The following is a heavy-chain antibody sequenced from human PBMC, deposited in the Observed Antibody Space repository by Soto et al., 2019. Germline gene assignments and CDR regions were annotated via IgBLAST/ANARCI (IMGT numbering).Heavy chain of an antibody. CDR3: ARGDGGLSYYYYMDV. CDR1: GFTFSSYG. Sequence: GGSLRLSCAASGFTFSSYGMHWVRQAPGKGLEWVAVIWYDGSNKYYADSVKGRFAISRDNSKNTLYLQMNSLRAEDTAVYYCARGDGGLSYYYYMDVWGKGTTVTVSS. J-gene: IGHJ6*03. V-gene: IGHV3-33*01. CDR2: IWYDGSNK.